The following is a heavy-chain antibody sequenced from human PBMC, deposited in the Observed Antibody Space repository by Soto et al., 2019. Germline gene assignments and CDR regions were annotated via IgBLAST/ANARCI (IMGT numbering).Heavy chain of an antibody. CDR1: GGSVSSGSYY. Sequence: SETLSLTCTVSGGSVSSGSYYWSWIRQPQGKGLEWIGYIYYSGSTTYNPSLKSRVTISVDTSKNQFSLKLSSVTAADTAVYYCARGAYYYDSSGYRIFPGFDYWGQGTLVTVSS. J-gene: IGHJ4*02. CDR3: ARGAYYYDSSGYRIFPGFDY. D-gene: IGHD3-22*01. V-gene: IGHV4-61*01. CDR2: IYYSGST.